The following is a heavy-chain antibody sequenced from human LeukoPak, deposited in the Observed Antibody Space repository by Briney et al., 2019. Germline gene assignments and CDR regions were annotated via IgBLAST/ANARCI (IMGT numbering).Heavy chain of an antibody. CDR2: INHSGST. D-gene: IGHD6-6*01. CDR1: GGSFSGYY. Sequence: SETLSLTCAVYGGSFSGYYWSWIRQPPGKGLEWIGEINHSGSTNYNPSLKSRVTISVDTSKNQFSLKLSSVTAADTAVYYCARRGARLSIAARRYFDYWGQGTPVTVSS. J-gene: IGHJ4*02. CDR3: ARRGARLSIAARRYFDY. V-gene: IGHV4-34*01.